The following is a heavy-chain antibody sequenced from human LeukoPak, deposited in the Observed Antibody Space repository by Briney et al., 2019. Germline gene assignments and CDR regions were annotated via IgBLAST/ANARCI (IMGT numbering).Heavy chain of an antibody. CDR1: GRSFSGYY. J-gene: IGHJ5*02. D-gene: IGHD3-22*01. Sequence: SETLSLTCAVYGRSFSGYYWSRIRQPPGKGLEWIGEINHSGSTNYNPSLKSRVTISVDTSKNQFSLKLSSVTAADTAVYYCARVDYYDSSGYSPPFDPWGQGTLVTVSS. CDR3: ARVDYYDSSGYSPPFDP. CDR2: INHSGST. V-gene: IGHV4-34*01.